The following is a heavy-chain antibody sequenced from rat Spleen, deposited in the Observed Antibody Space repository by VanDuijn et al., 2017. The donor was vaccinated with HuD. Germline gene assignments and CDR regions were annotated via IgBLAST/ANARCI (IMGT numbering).Heavy chain of an antibody. J-gene: IGHJ2*01. Sequence: EVQLVESNGGLVQPGRSLKLSCAASGFTFNDHFMAWVRQAPTKGLEWVATISYDGSSTYYRDSVKGRFTISRDNAKSTLYLQMDSLRSEDTATYYCTRRNWDLGFDHWGQGVMVAVSS. CDR3: TRRNWDLGFDH. CDR1: GFTFNDHF. CDR2: ISYDGSST. V-gene: IGHV5-29*01. D-gene: IGHD5-1*01.